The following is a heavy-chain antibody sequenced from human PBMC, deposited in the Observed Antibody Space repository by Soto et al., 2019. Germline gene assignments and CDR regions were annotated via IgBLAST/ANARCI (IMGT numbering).Heavy chain of an antibody. CDR1: GFTFNTYG. V-gene: IGHV3-23*01. CDR2: VSGSGGGT. J-gene: IGHJ4*02. Sequence: GGSLRLSCAASGFTFNTYGMTWVRQAPGKGLEWVSTVSGSGGGTYYADSVKGRFTISRVNSKNTMYLQMSSLRAEDTAVYFCARIGPYCGGDCYPDFDFWGLGTPVTVSS. CDR3: ARIGPYCGGDCYPDFDF. D-gene: IGHD2-21*02.